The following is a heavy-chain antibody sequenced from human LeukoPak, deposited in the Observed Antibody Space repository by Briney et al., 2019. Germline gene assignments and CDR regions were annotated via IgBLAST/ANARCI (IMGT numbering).Heavy chain of an antibody. CDR3: ARSKFGEGDWFDP. CDR1: GYTFTGYC. D-gene: IGHD3-10*01. CDR2: INPNSGGT. J-gene: IGHJ5*02. Sequence: ASVKVSCKASGYTFTGYCMHWVRQAPGQGLEWMGWINPNSGGTNYAQKFQGRVTMTRDTSISTAYMELSRLRSDDTAVYYCARSKFGEGDWFDPWGQGTLVTVSS. V-gene: IGHV1-2*02.